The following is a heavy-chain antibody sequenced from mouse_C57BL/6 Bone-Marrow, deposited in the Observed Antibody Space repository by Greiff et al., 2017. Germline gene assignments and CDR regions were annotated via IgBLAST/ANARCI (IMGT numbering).Heavy chain of an antibody. CDR3: ARRLYCYAMDY. D-gene: IGHD1-1*02. J-gene: IGHJ4*01. CDR2: IDPSDSYT. V-gene: IGHV1-69*01. Sequence: QVQLQQPGAELVMPGASVKLSCKASGYTFTSYWMHWVKQRPGQGLEWIGEIDPSDSYTNYNQKFKGKSTLTVDKSSSTAYMQLSSLTSEDSAVYYCARRLYCYAMDYWGQGTSVTVSS. CDR1: GYTFTSYW.